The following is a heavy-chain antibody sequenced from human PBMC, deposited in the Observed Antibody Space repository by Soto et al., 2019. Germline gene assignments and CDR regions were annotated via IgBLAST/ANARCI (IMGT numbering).Heavy chain of an antibody. V-gene: IGHV1-3*01. CDR1: GYTFTSYA. J-gene: IGHJ4*02. Sequence: GASVKVSCKASGYTFTSYAMHWVRQAPGQRLEWMGWTNAGNGNTKYSQKFQGRVTITRDTSASTAYMELSSLRSEDTAVYYCARGVSSGYYPDYWGQGTLVTSPQ. CDR3: ARGVSSGYYPDY. D-gene: IGHD3-22*01. CDR2: TNAGNGNT.